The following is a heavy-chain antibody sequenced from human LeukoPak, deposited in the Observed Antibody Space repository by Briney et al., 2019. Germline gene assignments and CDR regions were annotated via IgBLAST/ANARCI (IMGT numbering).Heavy chain of an antibody. CDR3: ARWSSDYVWGSYRHTSFDAFDI. CDR2: ISYDGSNK. D-gene: IGHD3-16*02. CDR1: GFTFSSYA. V-gene: IGHV3-30*04. Sequence: PGRSLRLSCAAPGFTFSSYAMHRVRQAPGKGLERVAVISYDGSNKYYVDSVKGRFTISRDNSKNTLYLQMNSLRAEDTAVYYCARWSSDYVWGSYRHTSFDAFDIWGQGTMVTVSS. J-gene: IGHJ3*02.